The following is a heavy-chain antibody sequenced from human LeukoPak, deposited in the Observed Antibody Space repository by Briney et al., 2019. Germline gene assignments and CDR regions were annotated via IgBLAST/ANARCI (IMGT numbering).Heavy chain of an antibody. D-gene: IGHD1-26*01. CDR2: MSADGGST. V-gene: IGHV3-64*02. CDR1: GFTLSSYS. Sequence: GGSLRLSCAASGFTLSSYSMHWVRQAPGEGLEYVSAMSADGGSTYYADSVKGRFTISRDTSRNTLYLQMDSLRPEDMAVYYCARVVGHGNFDYWGQGALVTVSS. CDR3: ARVVGHGNFDY. J-gene: IGHJ4*02.